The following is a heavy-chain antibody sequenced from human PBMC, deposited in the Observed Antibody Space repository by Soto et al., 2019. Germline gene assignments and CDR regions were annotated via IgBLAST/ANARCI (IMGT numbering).Heavy chain of an antibody. CDR1: GFTLSTYW. Sequence: LRLSCAASGFTLSTYWMAWVRQTPGKGLEFVANIRPDGNEVNYVDSVKGRFTISRDNAKNSLFLQMNSLRDDDTAVYYCGTDQWGGAFDIGGQGTTVTVSS. CDR3: GTDQWGGAFDI. D-gene: IGHD3-10*01. CDR2: IRPDGNEV. J-gene: IGHJ3*02. V-gene: IGHV3-7*01.